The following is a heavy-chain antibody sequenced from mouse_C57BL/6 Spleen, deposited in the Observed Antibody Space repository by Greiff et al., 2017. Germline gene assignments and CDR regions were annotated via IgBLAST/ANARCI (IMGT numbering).Heavy chain of an antibody. CDR1: GYTFTSYW. CDR3: ARPLYGSSYEYFDY. D-gene: IGHD1-1*01. Sequence: QVHVKQPGAELVKPGASVKLSCKASGYTFTSYWMHWVKQRPGQGLEWIGMIHPNSGSTNYNEKFKSKATLTVDKSSSTAYMQLSSLTSEDSAVYYCARPLYGSSYEYFDYWGQGTTLTVSS. V-gene: IGHV1-64*01. J-gene: IGHJ2*01. CDR2: IHPNSGST.